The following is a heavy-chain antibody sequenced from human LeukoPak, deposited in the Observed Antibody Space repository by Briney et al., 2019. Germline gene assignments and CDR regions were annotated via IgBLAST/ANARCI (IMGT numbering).Heavy chain of an antibody. CDR2: ISYDGSNK. V-gene: IGHV3-30*04. CDR1: GFTFSSYA. Sequence: PGGSLRLSCAASGFTFSSYAMPWVRQAPGKGLEWVAVISYDGSNKYYADSVKGRFTISRDNSKNTLYLQMNSLRAEDTAVYYCASLYGSGSYSTPDYFDYWGQGTLVTVSS. D-gene: IGHD3-10*01. J-gene: IGHJ4*02. CDR3: ASLYGSGSYSTPDYFDY.